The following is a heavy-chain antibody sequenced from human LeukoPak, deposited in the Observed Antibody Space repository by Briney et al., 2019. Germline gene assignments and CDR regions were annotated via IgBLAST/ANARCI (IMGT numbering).Heavy chain of an antibody. Sequence: PGGSLRLSCAASGFTFSSYSMNWVRQAPGKGLEWVSYISSSSSTIYYADSVKGRFTISRDNAKNSLYLQMNSLRVEDTAIYYCARDLGDLVRDRGWFDPWGQGTLVTVSS. J-gene: IGHJ5*02. CDR3: ARDLGDLVRDRGWFDP. D-gene: IGHD3-10*01. V-gene: IGHV3-48*01. CDR1: GFTFSSYS. CDR2: ISSSSSTI.